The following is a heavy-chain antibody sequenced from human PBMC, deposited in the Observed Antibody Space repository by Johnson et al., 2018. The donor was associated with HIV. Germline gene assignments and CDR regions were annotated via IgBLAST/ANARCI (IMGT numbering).Heavy chain of an antibody. CDR2: ISYDGSNK. D-gene: IGHD6-19*01. CDR1: GFTFSSYA. V-gene: IGHV3-30-3*01. Sequence: HVQLVESGGGVVQPGRSLRLSCAASGFTFSSYAMHWVRQAPGKGLEWVAVISYDGSNKYYADSVKGRFTISRDNSKNTLYLQMNSLRAGDTAVYYCARGPRSSGWYPYAFDIWGQGTMVTVSS. J-gene: IGHJ3*02. CDR3: ARGPRSSGWYPYAFDI.